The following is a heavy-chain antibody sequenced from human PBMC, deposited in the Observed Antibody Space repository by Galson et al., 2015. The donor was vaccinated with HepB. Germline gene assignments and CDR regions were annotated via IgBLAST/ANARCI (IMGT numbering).Heavy chain of an antibody. J-gene: IGHJ6*02. CDR3: ARHVFLYSSGWRLYYYGMDV. CDR2: IYPGDSDT. V-gene: IGHV5-51*01. D-gene: IGHD6-19*01. CDR1: GYSFTSYW. Sequence: QSGAEVKKPGESLKISCKGSGYSFTSYWIGWVRQMPGKGLEWMGIIYPGDSDTRYSPSFQGQVTISADKSISTAYLQWSSLKASDTAMYYCARHVFLYSSGWRLYYYGMDVWGQGTTVTVSS.